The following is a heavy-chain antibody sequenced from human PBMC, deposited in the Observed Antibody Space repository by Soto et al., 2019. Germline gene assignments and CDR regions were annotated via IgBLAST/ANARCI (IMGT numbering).Heavy chain of an antibody. D-gene: IGHD3-3*01. J-gene: IGHJ6*02. V-gene: IGHV3-30-3*01. CDR3: ARADFWSGYSFGMDV. Sequence: SLRLSCAASGFTFSSYAMHWVRQAPGKGLEWVAVISYDGSNKYYADSVKGRLTISRDNSKNTLYLQMNSLRAEDTAVYYCARADFWSGYSFGMDVWGQGTTVTVSS. CDR1: GFTFSSYA. CDR2: ISYDGSNK.